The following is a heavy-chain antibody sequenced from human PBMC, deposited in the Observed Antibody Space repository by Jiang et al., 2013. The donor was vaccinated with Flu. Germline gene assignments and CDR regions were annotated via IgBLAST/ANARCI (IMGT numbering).Heavy chain of an antibody. D-gene: IGHD2-21*02. J-gene: IGHJ4*02. V-gene: IGHV3-48*01. Sequence: FSSYSMNWVRQASRKGLEWVSYISSSSSTIYYADSVKGRFTISRDNAKNSLYLQMNSLRAEDTAVYYCASQDQDVGGDRRSDFDYWGQGTLVTVSS. CDR2: ISSSSSTI. CDR3: ASQDQDVGGDRRSDFDY. CDR1: FSSYS.